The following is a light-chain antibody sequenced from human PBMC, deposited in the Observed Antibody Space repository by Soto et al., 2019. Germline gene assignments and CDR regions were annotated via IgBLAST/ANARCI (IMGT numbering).Light chain of an antibody. J-gene: IGKJ1*01. CDR3: QQYGSSS. Sequence: EVVMRQSPATLSVSPGESATLSCRASQSVFSSLAWYQQKPGQAPRLLIYGAATRATGIPARFSGSGSGTDFTPTISRLEPEDFAVYYCQQYGSSSFGQETKVDI. V-gene: IGKV3-15*01. CDR2: GAA. CDR1: QSVFSS.